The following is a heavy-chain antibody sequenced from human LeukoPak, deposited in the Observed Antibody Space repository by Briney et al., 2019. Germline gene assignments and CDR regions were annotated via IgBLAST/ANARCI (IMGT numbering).Heavy chain of an antibody. D-gene: IGHD1-26*01. CDR3: AKDSSGSYPPYYFDY. CDR2: ISGSGGST. Sequence: GGSLRLSCAASGFTFSSYAMSWVRQAPGKGLEWVSAISGSGGSTYYADSEKGRFTISRDNSKNTLYLQMNSLRAEDTAVYYCAKDSSGSYPPYYFDYWGQGTLVTVSS. V-gene: IGHV3-23*01. J-gene: IGHJ4*02. CDR1: GFTFSSYA.